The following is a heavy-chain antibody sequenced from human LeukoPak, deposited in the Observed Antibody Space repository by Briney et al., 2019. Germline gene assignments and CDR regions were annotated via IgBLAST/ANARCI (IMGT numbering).Heavy chain of an antibody. CDR3: ASDRVVTVDY. CDR1: GFTFSSYS. CDR2: ISSSSSYI. J-gene: IGHJ4*02. D-gene: IGHD2-21*02. V-gene: IGHV3-21*01. Sequence: GGSLRLSCVASGFTFSSYSMNWVRQAPGKGLEWVSSISSSSSYIYYADSVKGRFTISRDNAKNSLYLQMNSLRAEDTAVYYCASDRVVTVDYWGQGTLVTVSS.